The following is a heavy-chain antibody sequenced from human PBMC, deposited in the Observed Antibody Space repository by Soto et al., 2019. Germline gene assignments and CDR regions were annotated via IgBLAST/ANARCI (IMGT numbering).Heavy chain of an antibody. CDR1: GGSISSSSYY. CDR3: APHSTSDQRRLQLEATAGGMDV. D-gene: IGHD1-1*01. CDR2: IYYSGST. J-gene: IGHJ6*02. V-gene: IGHV4-39*01. Sequence: SETLSLTCTVSGGSISSSSYYWGWIRQPPGKGLEWIGSIYYSGSTYYNPSLKSRVTISVDTSKNQFSLKLSSVTAADTAVYYCAPHSTSDQRRLQLEATAGGMDVCGQGTAGTVSS.